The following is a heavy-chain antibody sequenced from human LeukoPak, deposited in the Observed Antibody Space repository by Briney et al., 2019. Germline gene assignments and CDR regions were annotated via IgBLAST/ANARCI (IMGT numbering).Heavy chain of an antibody. J-gene: IGHJ2*01. V-gene: IGHV3-30*18. D-gene: IGHD5-18*01. CDR1: GFSFRNYG. Sequence: GGSLRLSCAASGFSFRNYGMHWVRQAPGKGLEWVAVISDDGRNKYYADSVRGRFTTSRDNSKNMLYLQMNNLRPEDTAVYHCAKDADTATIIYWYFDLWGRGTLVTVSS. CDR2: ISDDGRNK. CDR3: AKDADTATIIYWYFDL.